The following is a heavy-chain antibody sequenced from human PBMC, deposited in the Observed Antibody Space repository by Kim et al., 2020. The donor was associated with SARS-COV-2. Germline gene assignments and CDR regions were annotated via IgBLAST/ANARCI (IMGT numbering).Heavy chain of an antibody. V-gene: IGHV4-39*07. D-gene: IGHD3-22*01. Sequence: SETLSLTCTVSGGSISSSSYYWGWIRQPPGKGLEWIGSIYYSGSTYYNPSLKSRVTISVDTSKNQFSLKLSSVTAADTAVYYCERESRECHYYDSSGYPEVCYYYGMDVGGQGTTVTVSS. CDR3: ERESRECHYYDSSGYPEVCYYYGMDV. CDR1: GGSISSSSYY. J-gene: IGHJ6*02. CDR2: IYYSGST.